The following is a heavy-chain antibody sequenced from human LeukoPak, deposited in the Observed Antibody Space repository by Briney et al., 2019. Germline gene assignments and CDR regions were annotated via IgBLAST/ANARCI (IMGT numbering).Heavy chain of an antibody. CDR1: GGSFSGYY. CDR2: INHSGST. J-gene: IGHJ6*02. CDR3: ARGGGYCSSTSCYRRLMYCYYYGMDV. Sequence: SETLSLTCAVYGGSFSGYYWSWIRQPPGKGLEWIGEINHSGSTNYNPSLKSRVTISVDTSKNQFSLKLSSVTAADTAVYYCARGGGYCSSTSCYRRLMYCYYYGMDVWGQGTMVTVSS. D-gene: IGHD2-2*01. V-gene: IGHV4-34*01.